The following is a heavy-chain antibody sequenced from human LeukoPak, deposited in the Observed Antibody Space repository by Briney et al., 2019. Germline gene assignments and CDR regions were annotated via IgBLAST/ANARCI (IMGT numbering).Heavy chain of an antibody. V-gene: IGHV3-23*01. D-gene: IGHD3-3*01. J-gene: IGHJ4*02. Sequence: GGSLRLSCAASGVTLSSYAMSWVRQAPGKGLEWVSAISGSGGSTYYADSVKGRFTISRDNSKNTLYLQMNSLRAEDTAVYYCAKDPSGVRFLEWLTGFDYWGQGTLVTVSS. CDR1: GVTLSSYA. CDR2: ISGSGGST. CDR3: AKDPSGVRFLEWLTGFDY.